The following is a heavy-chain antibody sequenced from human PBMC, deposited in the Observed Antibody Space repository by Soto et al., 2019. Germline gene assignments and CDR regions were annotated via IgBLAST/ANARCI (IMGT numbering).Heavy chain of an antibody. J-gene: IGHJ4*02. D-gene: IGHD3-10*01. Sequence: GGSLRLSCAASGFTFSSYGMHWVRQAPGKGLEWVAVISYDGSNKYYADSVKGRFTISRDNSKNTPYLQMNSLRAEDTAVYYCAKDSESGVSFGGTGFDYWGQGTLVTVSS. CDR1: GFTFSSYG. CDR3: AKDSESGVSFGGTGFDY. CDR2: ISYDGSNK. V-gene: IGHV3-30*18.